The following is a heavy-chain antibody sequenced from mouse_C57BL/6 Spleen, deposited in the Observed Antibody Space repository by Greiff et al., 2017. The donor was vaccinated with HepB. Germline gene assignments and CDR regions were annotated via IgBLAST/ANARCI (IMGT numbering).Heavy chain of an antibody. CDR1: GYAFSSSW. D-gene: IGHD1-1*01. Sequence: QVQLKESGPELVKPGASVKISCKASGYAFSSSWMNWVKQRPGKGLEWIGRIYPGDGDTNYNGKFKGKATLTADKSSSTAYMQLSSLTSEDSAVYFCARYGPRYFDVWGTGTTVTVSS. J-gene: IGHJ1*03. V-gene: IGHV1-82*01. CDR3: ARYGPRYFDV. CDR2: IYPGDGDT.